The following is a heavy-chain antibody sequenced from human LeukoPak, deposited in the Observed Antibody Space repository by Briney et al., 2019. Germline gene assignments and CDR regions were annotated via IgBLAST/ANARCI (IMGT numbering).Heavy chain of an antibody. CDR1: GGSISSYY. V-gene: IGHV4-59*01. D-gene: IGHD4-23*01. Sequence: SETLSLTCTVSGGSISSYYWSWIRQPPGKGLEWIGYIYYSGSTNYNPSLKSRVTISVDTSKNQFSLKLSSVTAADTAVYYCARVRPQYGGTDYWGQGTLVTVSS. CDR3: ARVRPQYGGTDY. CDR2: IYYSGST. J-gene: IGHJ4*02.